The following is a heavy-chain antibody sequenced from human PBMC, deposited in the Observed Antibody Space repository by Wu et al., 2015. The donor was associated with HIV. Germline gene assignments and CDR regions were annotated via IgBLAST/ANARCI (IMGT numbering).Heavy chain of an antibody. CDR3: ARTLTFDI. J-gene: IGHJ3*02. CDR1: GHTFTGYY. Sequence: QVQLVQSGAEVKKPGASVKVSCKASGHTFTGYYMHWVRQAPGQGLEWVAWINLNSGNRGYAQNFLGRVTMTSDTSISTAYMELSSLRSEDTAVYYCARTLTFDIWGQGTMVTVSS. CDR2: INLNSGNR. V-gene: IGHV1-8*02.